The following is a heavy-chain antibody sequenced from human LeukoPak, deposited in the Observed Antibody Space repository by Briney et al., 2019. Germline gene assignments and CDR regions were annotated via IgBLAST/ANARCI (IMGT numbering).Heavy chain of an antibody. Sequence: GGSLRLSCAASRFTFNNHYMTWVRQAPGKGLEWVANIKQDGSETYYLDSVKGRFTISRDNAKNSLYLQLNNVRAEDTAVYYCARDSLGGSSYVSWGQGTLVTVSS. CDR2: IKQDGSET. J-gene: IGHJ5*02. V-gene: IGHV3-7*04. D-gene: IGHD3-10*01. CDR1: RFTFNNHY. CDR3: ARDSLGGSSYVS.